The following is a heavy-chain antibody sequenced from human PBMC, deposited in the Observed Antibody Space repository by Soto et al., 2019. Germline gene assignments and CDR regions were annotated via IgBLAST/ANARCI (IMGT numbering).Heavy chain of an antibody. CDR1: GFTFSSYG. CDR2: IWYDGSNK. Sequence: QVQLVESGGGVVQPGRSLRLSCAASGFTFSSYGMHWVRQAPGKGLEWVAVIWYDGSNKYYADSVKGRFTISRDNSKNPLYLQMNSLRAEDTAVYYCARDYRPTTTVVMPDYWGQGTLVTVSS. D-gene: IGHD4-17*01. CDR3: ARDYRPTTTVVMPDY. J-gene: IGHJ4*02. V-gene: IGHV3-33*01.